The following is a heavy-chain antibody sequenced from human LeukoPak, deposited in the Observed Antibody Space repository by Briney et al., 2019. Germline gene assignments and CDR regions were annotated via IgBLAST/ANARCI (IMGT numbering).Heavy chain of an antibody. CDR1: GGSISSSSYY. CDR3: ARQTYYYDSSGYYNAFDI. D-gene: IGHD3-22*01. V-gene: IGHV4-39*01. Sequence: PSETLSLTCTVSGGSISSSSYYWGWIRQPPGKGLEWIGSIYYSGSTYYNPSLKSRVTISVDTSKNQFSLKLSSVTAADTAVYYCARQTYYYDSSGYYNAFDIWGQGTMVTVSS. J-gene: IGHJ3*02. CDR2: IYYSGST.